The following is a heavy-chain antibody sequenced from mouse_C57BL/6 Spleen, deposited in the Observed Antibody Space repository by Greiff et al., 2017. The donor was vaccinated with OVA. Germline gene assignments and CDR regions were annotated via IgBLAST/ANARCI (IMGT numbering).Heavy chain of an antibody. CDR2: INPGSGGT. D-gene: IGHD2-1*01. V-gene: IGHV1-54*01. Sequence: QVQLQQSGAELVRPGTSVKVSCKASGYAFTNYLIEWVKQRPGQGLEWIGVINPGSGGTNYNEKFKGKATLTADKSSSTAYMQLSSLTSEDSAVYFCARRGYGNSYAMDYWGQGTSVTVSS. J-gene: IGHJ4*01. CDR1: GYAFTNYL. CDR3: ARRGYGNSYAMDY.